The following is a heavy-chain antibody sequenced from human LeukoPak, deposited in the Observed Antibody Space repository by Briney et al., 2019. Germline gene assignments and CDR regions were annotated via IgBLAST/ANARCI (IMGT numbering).Heavy chain of an antibody. Sequence: ASVTVSCKASGYTFTSYGISWVRQAPGQGREWMGWISAYNGNTNYAQKLQGRVTMTTDTSTSTAYMEPRSLRSDDTAVYYCARVDDSRGIANDYWGQGTLLTVSS. CDR3: ARVDDSRGIANDY. D-gene: IGHD3-16*01. CDR1: GYTFTSYG. V-gene: IGHV1-18*01. CDR2: ISAYNGNT. J-gene: IGHJ4*02.